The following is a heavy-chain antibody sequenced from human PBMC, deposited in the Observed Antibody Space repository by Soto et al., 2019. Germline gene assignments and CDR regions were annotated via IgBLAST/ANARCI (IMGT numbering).Heavy chain of an antibody. CDR2: IYYSGST. J-gene: IGHJ4*02. CDR1: GGSISSGDYY. D-gene: IGHD3-9*01. Sequence: QVQLQESGPGLVKPSQTLSLTCTVSGGSISSGDYYWSWIRQPPGKGLEWIGYIYYSGSTYYNPSLKSRVTISVDTSKNQFSLKLSSVTAADTAVYYCAREVYYDILTGPCFDYWGQGTLVTVSS. CDR3: AREVYYDILTGPCFDY. V-gene: IGHV4-30-4*01.